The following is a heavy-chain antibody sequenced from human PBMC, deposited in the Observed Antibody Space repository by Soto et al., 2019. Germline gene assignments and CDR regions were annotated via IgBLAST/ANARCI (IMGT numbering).Heavy chain of an antibody. CDR3: AKDIGGEGRRYGMDV. CDR2: ISWDGGST. Sequence: DVQLVESGGVVVQPGGSLRLSCAASGFTFDDYTMHWVRQAPGKGLEWVSLISWDGGSTYYADSVKGRFTISKDNSKNSLYLQMNSLRTEDTALYYCAKDIGGEGRRYGMDVWGQGTTVTVSS. D-gene: IGHD2-21*01. CDR1: GFTFDDYT. V-gene: IGHV3-43*01. J-gene: IGHJ6*02.